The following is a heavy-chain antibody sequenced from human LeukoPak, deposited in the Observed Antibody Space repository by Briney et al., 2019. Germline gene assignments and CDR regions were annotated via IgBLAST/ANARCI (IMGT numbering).Heavy chain of an antibody. CDR1: AGSINNYF. CDR2: IYYSGST. Sequence: SETLSLTCTVSAGSINNYFWSWIRQPPGKGLEWIGYIYYSGSTNYNPSLKSRVTISVDTSKKQVSLNLSSVTAADTAVYYCARVAARYVGMDVWGQGTTVTVSS. CDR3: ARVAARYVGMDV. V-gene: IGHV4-59*01. J-gene: IGHJ6*02. D-gene: IGHD6-6*01.